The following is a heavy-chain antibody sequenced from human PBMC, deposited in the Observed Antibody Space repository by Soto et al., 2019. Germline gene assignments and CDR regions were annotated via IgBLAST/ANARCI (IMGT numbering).Heavy chain of an antibody. Sequence: QITLKESGPTLVKPAQTLTLTCTFSGFSLSTSGVGVGWIRQPPGKALEWLALIYWDDDKRYSPSLKSRLTTTKDTSKNQVVLTMTNMDPVDTATYDCAHMRSHGSSAAVFDYWGQGTLVTVSS. D-gene: IGHD1-26*01. CDR3: AHMRSHGSSAAVFDY. J-gene: IGHJ4*02. CDR2: IYWDDDK. V-gene: IGHV2-5*02. CDR1: GFSLSTSGVG.